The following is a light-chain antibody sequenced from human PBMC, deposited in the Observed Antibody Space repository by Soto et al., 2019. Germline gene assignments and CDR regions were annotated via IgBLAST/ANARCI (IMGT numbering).Light chain of an antibody. CDR2: DAS. V-gene: IGKV3-11*01. Sequence: EIVLTQSPATLSLSPGEIATLSCRASQSVSSYLAWYQQKPGQAPRILIYDASNRATGIPDRFSGSGSGTDFTLTISRLEPEDFAVYYCQQRSDWPITFGQGTRLEIK. J-gene: IGKJ5*01. CDR1: QSVSSY. CDR3: QQRSDWPIT.